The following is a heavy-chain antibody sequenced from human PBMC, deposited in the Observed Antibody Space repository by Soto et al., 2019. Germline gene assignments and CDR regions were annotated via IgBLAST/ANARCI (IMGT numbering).Heavy chain of an antibody. Sequence: ASVKVSCKASGYTFTGYYMHWARQAPGQGLEWMGWINPNSGGTNYAQKFQGWVTMTRDTSISTAYMELSRLRSDDTAVYYCARDLSSLTYPHYYYGMDVWGQGTTVTVSS. J-gene: IGHJ6*02. CDR3: ARDLSSLTYPHYYYGMDV. D-gene: IGHD3-16*01. CDR2: INPNSGGT. CDR1: GYTFTGYY. V-gene: IGHV1-2*04.